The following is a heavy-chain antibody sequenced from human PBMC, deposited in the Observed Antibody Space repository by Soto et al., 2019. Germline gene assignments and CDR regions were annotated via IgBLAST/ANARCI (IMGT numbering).Heavy chain of an antibody. V-gene: IGHV3-53*01. D-gene: IGHD3-22*01. CDR3: AREALEYYDSSGYYYEAPWNWFDP. J-gene: IGHJ5*02. CDR2: IYSGGST. Sequence: HPGGSLRLSCAASGFTVSSNYMSWVRQAPGKGLEWVSVIYSGGSTYYADSVKGRFTISRDNSKNTLYLQMNSLRAEDTAVYYCAREALEYYDSSGYYYEAPWNWFDPWGQGTLVTVSS. CDR1: GFTVSSNY.